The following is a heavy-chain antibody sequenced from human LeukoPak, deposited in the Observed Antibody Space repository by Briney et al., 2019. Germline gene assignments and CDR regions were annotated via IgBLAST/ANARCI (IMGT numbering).Heavy chain of an antibody. D-gene: IGHD3-3*01. V-gene: IGHV1-69*05. J-gene: IGHJ4*02. CDR1: GGTFSSYA. CDR2: IIPIFGTA. Sequence: ASVKVSCKASGGTFSSYAISWVRQAPGQGLEWMGGIIPIFGTANYAQKFQGRVTITTDESTSTAYMELSSQRSDDTAVYYCARGYDFWSGYFDYLGQGTLVTVSS. CDR3: ARGYDFWSGYFDY.